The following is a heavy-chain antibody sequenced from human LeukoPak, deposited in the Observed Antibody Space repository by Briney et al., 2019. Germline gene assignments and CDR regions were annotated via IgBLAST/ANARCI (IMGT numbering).Heavy chain of an antibody. CDR2: IYNSGGT. D-gene: IGHD3-10*01. V-gene: IGHV4-4*02. CDR1: GGSISSSDW. CDR3: ARVGRDYYGSGSLGAFSYYGLDV. Sequence: PSETLSLTCAVSGGSISSSDWWSWVRQPPGKGLEWIGEIYNSGGTSYNPSLKSRVAISLDKSNNQFSLKLSSVTAADTAVYFCARVGRDYYGSGSLGAFSYYGLDVWGQGTTVIVSS. J-gene: IGHJ6*02.